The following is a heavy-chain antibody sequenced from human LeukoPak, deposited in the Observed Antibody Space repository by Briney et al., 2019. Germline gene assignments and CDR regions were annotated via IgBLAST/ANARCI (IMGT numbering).Heavy chain of an antibody. CDR2: INHSGST. CDR1: GGSFSGYY. J-gene: IGHJ4*02. Sequence: PSETLSLTCAAYGGSFSGYYWTWIRQPPGKGLEWIGEINHSGSTNYNPSLKSRVTISIDTSKNQFSLKLSSVTAADTAVYYCARGNHDSSGYHALDYWGQGTLVTVSS. V-gene: IGHV4-34*01. D-gene: IGHD3-22*01. CDR3: ARGNHDSSGYHALDY.